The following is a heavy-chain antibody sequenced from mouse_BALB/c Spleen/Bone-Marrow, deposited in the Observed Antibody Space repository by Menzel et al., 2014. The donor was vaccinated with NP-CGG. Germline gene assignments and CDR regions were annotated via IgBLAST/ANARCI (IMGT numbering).Heavy chain of an antibody. CDR3: TRSRRDYAMDY. D-gene: IGHD1-1*01. CDR1: GYTFTSYY. Sequence: VQLQQSGAELVKPGASVKLSCKASGYTFTSYYMYWVKQRPGQGLEWIGEINPSNGGTNFNEKFKSKATLTVDKSSXTAYMQLSSLTSEDSAVYYCTRSRRDYAMDYWGQGTSVTVSS. CDR2: INPSNGGT. V-gene: IGHV1S81*02. J-gene: IGHJ4*01.